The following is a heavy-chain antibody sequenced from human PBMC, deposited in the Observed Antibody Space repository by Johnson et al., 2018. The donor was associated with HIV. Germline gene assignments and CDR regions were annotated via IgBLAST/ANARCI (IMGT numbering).Heavy chain of an antibody. CDR1: GFTFSSYD. CDR2: ISGSGGST. V-gene: IGHV3-23*04. Sequence: VQLVESGGGVVQPGRSLILSCVASGFTFSSYDMHWVRQATGKGLEWVSAISGSGGSTYYADSVKGRFTISRDNSRNTLYLQMNSLRAEDTAVYRCAKGLSDAFDIWGQGTMVTVSS. J-gene: IGHJ3*02. CDR3: AKGLSDAFDI.